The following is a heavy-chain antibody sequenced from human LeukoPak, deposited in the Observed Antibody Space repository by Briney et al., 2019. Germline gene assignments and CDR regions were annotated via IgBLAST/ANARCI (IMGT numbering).Heavy chain of an antibody. V-gene: IGHV3-74*01. D-gene: IGHD3-10*01. CDR1: GFTSSRSW. J-gene: IGHJ5*02. CDR3: AREESTLVRGLTEERNWFDP. CDR2: INSDGSST. Sequence: GGSLRLSCAASGFTSSRSWIHWVRPAPGEGRGWVSRINSDGSSTSYADSVKGRFTISRDNAKNTVYLQMNSLRAEDTAVYYCAREESTLVRGLTEERNWFDPWGQGTLVTVSS.